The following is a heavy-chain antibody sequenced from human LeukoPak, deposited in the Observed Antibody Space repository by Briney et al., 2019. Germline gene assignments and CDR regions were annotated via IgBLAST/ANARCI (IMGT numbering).Heavy chain of an antibody. D-gene: IGHD3-3*01. CDR1: GYILTEYY. Sequence: ASVKVSCKASGYILTEYYVHWVRQAPGQGLEWMGWINPNSGGTNYAQKFQGRVTMTRDTSISTAYMELSRLRSDDTAVYYCARGEYYDFWSGYSPSQYYYYGMDVWGQGTTVTVSS. J-gene: IGHJ6*02. CDR2: INPNSGGT. CDR3: ARGEYYDFWSGYSPSQYYYYGMDV. V-gene: IGHV1-2*02.